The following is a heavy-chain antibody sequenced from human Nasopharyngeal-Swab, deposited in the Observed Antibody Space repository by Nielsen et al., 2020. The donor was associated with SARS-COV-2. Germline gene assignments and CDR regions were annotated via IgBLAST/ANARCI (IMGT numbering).Heavy chain of an antibody. CDR2: IIPIFGTA. D-gene: IGHD2-21*02. CDR1: GGTFSSYA. Sequence: SVKVSCKASGGTFSSYAISWVRQAPGQGLEWMGGIIPIFGTANYAQKFQGRVTITADKSTRTAYMELSSLRSEDTAVYYCARARSAYCGSDCLYDAFDIWGQGTMVTVSS. V-gene: IGHV1-69*06. J-gene: IGHJ3*02. CDR3: ARARSAYCGSDCLYDAFDI.